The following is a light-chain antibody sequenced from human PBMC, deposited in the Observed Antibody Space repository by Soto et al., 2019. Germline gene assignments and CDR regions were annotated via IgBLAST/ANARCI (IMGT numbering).Light chain of an antibody. CDR3: SSYTSSSTSV. CDR1: SSDVGGYIY. CDR2: DVS. J-gene: IGLJ1*01. V-gene: IGLV2-14*01. Sequence: QSVLTQPASVSGSPGQSITISCTGSSSDVGGYIYVSWYQQHPGKAPKLMIYDVSNRPSGVSNRFSGSKSGNTASLTISGLQAEDEADYYCSSYTSSSTSVFGTGTKLTVL.